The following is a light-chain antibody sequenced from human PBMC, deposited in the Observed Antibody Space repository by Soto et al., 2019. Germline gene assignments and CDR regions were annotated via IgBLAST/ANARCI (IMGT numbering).Light chain of an antibody. V-gene: IGKV1-5*03. CDR1: QSISSW. CDR2: KAS. Sequence: DIQMTQSPSTLSASVGDRVTITCRASQSISSWLAWYQQKPGKAPQVLIYKASSLESGVPSRFSGSGSGTEFTLTISSLQPDDFATYYCQQYKSFWTFGQGTKVDIK. CDR3: QQYKSFWT. J-gene: IGKJ1*01.